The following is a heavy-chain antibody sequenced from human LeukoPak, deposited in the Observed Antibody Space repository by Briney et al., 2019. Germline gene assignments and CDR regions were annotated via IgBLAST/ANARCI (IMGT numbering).Heavy chain of an antibody. CDR2: IRSDGNNK. D-gene: IGHD3-10*02. V-gene: IGHV3-30*02. Sequence: GGSLRLSCAASGFIFSSYDIHWVRQAPGKGLEWVAFIRSDGNNKYYADSVKGRFTISRDNSKNTLYLQMNSLRAEDTAVYYCAKNVSRVYWDQGTLVTVSS. CDR1: GFIFSSYD. CDR3: AKNVSRVY. J-gene: IGHJ4*02.